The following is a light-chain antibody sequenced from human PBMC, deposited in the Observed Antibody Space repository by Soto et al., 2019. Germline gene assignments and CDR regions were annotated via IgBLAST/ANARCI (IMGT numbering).Light chain of an antibody. J-gene: IGLJ2*01. CDR3: CSYTSSSTLVV. Sequence: QSALTQPASVSGSPGQSITISCTGTSSDVGGYNYVSWYQQHPGKAPKLMIYDVSNRPSGVSNRFSGSKSGNTASLTSSGLRAEDVADYYCCSYTSSSTLVVFGGGTKLTVL. CDR2: DVS. CDR1: SSDVGGYNY. V-gene: IGLV2-14*01.